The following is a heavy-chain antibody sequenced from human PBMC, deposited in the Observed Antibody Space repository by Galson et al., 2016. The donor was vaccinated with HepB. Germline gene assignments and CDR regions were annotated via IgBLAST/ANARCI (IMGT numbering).Heavy chain of an antibody. V-gene: IGHV5-51*03. D-gene: IGHD2/OR15-2a*01. CDR1: GYSFTNYW. CDR3: ARRYETFEYFQL. CDR2: IYPGDSDT. Sequence: QSGAEVKKPGESLKISCKSSGYSFTNYWIGWVRQMPGKGLEWMGIIYPGDSDTRYSPSFRGQVTISADKSIRTAYLQWSSLKASDTAMYYCARRYETFEYFQLWGQGTMVTVSS. J-gene: IGHJ3*01.